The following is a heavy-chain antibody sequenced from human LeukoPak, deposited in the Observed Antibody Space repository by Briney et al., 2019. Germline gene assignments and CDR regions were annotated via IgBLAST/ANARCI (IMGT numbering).Heavy chain of an antibody. V-gene: IGHV1-2*02. CDR1: GYIFTGYY. J-gene: IGHJ4*02. D-gene: IGHD2-2*01. CDR3: ARDRSVGVPGAAGYY. CDR2: INPNNGGT. Sequence: GASVTVSCKASGYIFTGYYIHWVRQAPGQGLEWMGWINPNNGGTKYAQKFQGRVTMTRDTSIGTAYMELSRVTSDDTAVYYCARDRSVGVPGAAGYYWGQGTLVTVSS.